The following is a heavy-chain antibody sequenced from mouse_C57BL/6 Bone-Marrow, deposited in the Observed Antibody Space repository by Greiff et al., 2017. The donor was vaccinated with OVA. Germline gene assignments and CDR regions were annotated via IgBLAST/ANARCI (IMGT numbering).Heavy chain of an antibody. CDR1: GFTFSSYA. J-gene: IGHJ3*01. V-gene: IGHV5-4*01. Sequence: EVQGVESGGGLVKPGGSLKLSCAAYGFTFSSYAMSWVRQTPEKRLEWVATISDGGSYTYYPDNVKGRFTISRDNAKNNLYLQMSHLKSEDTAMYYCAREDDYGRDAWFAYWGQGTLVTVSA. CDR3: AREDDYGRDAWFAY. CDR2: ISDGGSYT. D-gene: IGHD2-4*01.